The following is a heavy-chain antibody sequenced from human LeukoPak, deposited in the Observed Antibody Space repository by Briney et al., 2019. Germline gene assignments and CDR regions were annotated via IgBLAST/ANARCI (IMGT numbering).Heavy chain of an antibody. CDR1: GGSISSSSYY. CDR2: IYYSGST. Sequence: PSETLSLTCTVSGGSISSSSYYWGWIRQPPGTGLEWIGSIYYSGSTYYNPSLKSRVTISVDTSKNQFSLKLSSVPPPAPPLFSWATEVIWGQGKMSPSLQ. J-gene: IGHJ3*02. CDR3: ATEVI. V-gene: IGHV4-39*02.